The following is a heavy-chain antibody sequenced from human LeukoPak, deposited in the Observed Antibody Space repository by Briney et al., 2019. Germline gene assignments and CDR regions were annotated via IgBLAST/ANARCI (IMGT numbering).Heavy chain of an antibody. Sequence: SETLSPTCAVYGGSFSGYYWSWIRQPPGKGLEWIGEINHSGSTNYNPSLKSRVTISVDTSKNQFSLKLSSVTAADTAVYYCARVRFASSTSPFDYWGQGNLVTVSS. CDR3: ARVRFASSTSPFDY. CDR1: GGSFSGYY. CDR2: INHSGST. D-gene: IGHD2-2*01. V-gene: IGHV4-34*01. J-gene: IGHJ4*02.